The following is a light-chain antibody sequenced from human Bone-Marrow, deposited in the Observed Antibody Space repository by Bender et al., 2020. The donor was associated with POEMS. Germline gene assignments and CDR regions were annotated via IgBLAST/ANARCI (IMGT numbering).Light chain of an antibody. CDR3: ASYTTSDTVV. J-gene: IGLJ1*01. V-gene: IGLV2-11*01. CDR1: SSDVGGFHY. Sequence: QSALTQPRSVSGSPGQSVTISCTGTSSDVGGFHYVSWYQQYPGRAPKLVISDVSNRPSGVSGRFSGSKSGNTASLTISGLQADDEADYYCASYTTSDTVVFGTGTKVTVL. CDR2: DVS.